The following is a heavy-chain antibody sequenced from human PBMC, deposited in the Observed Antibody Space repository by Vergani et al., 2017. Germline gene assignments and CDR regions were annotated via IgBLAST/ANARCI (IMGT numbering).Heavy chain of an antibody. J-gene: IGHJ3*01. CDR2: IYPGDAEV. V-gene: IGHV5-51*01. CDR1: GYIFSNFW. CDR3: ASGGHGSENGGALQL. D-gene: IGHD3-10*01. Sequence: EKQLVQSGSETKKPGESLTISCQAFGYIFSNFWIGWVRQRPGRGLEWMGIIYPGDAEVKSNPTFRGQVIFSVDTSVNTAYLQWRSLQASDPATYFCASGGHGSENGGALQLWGQGTNITVSS.